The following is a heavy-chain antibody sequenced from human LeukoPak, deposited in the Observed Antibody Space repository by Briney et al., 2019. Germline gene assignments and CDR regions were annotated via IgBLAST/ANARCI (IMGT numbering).Heavy chain of an antibody. CDR2: ISSNGGST. J-gene: IGHJ4*02. D-gene: IGHD5-18*01. Sequence: TGGSLRLSCAASGFTFSNYNINWVRQAPGKGLEYVSAISSNGGSTYYANSVKGRFTISRDNSKNTLYLQMGSLRAEDMAVYYCARGYSYGFWMYYFDYWGQGTLVTVSS. V-gene: IGHV3-64*01. CDR3: ARGYSYGFWMYYFDY. CDR1: GFTFSNYN.